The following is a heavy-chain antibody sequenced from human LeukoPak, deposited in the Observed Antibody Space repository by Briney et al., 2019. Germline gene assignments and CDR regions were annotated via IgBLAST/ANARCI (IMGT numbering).Heavy chain of an antibody. J-gene: IGHJ4*02. CDR1: GFTFSNYW. V-gene: IGHV3-74*01. Sequence: PWGSVRLSCAASGFTFSNYWLHWVRQAPGKGLVWVSRISPDGSGTNYADSVKGRFTISRDNAENSLYLQMNSLRAEDTAVYYCATSGSGHPYYFDYWGQGPLVPVSS. CDR2: ISPDGSGT. CDR3: ATSGSGHPYYFDY. D-gene: IGHD2-15*01.